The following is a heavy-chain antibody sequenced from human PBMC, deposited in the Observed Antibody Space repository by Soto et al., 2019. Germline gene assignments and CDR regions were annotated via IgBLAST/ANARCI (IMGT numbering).Heavy chain of an antibody. V-gene: IGHV1-69*01. J-gene: IGHJ4*02. CDR3: AMIEYSSGSDY. D-gene: IGHD6-19*01. Sequence: QVQLVQSGVEVKKPGSSVKVSCKASGGTFSSFPIAWVRQAPGQGLEWVGGIMPIFGTTKYAQNFRDRVTIYADESTSTAYMELSSLRFEDTAVYYCAMIEYSSGSDYWGQGTLVTVFS. CDR2: IMPIFGTT. CDR1: GGTFSSFP.